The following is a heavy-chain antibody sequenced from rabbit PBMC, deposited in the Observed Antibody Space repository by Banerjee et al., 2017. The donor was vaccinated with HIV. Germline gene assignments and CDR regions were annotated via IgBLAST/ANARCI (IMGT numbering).Heavy chain of an antibody. CDR2: ISTSSGNT. CDR1: GFDLSSYYY. D-gene: IGHD1-1*01. J-gene: IGHJ4*01. V-gene: IGHV1S40*01. Sequence: QSLEESGGDLVKPGASLTLTCTASGFDLSSYYYMCWVRQAPGKGLEWIACISTSSGNTWYASWAKGRFTISKTSSTTVTLQMTSLTAADTATYLCARDSSDNGWDYFNLWGPGTLVTVS. CDR3: ARDSSDNGWDYFNL.